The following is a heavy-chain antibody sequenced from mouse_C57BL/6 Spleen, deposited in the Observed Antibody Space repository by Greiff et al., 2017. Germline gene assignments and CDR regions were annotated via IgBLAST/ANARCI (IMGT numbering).Heavy chain of an antibody. CDR1: GSTFTDYE. Sequence: VQLQQSGAELVRPGASVTLSCKASGSTFTDYEMHWVKQTPVHGLEWIGAIDPETGGTAYNQKFKGKAILTADKSSSTAYMELRSLTSEDSAVYYCTGAMDYWGQGTSVTVAS. CDR2: IDPETGGT. CDR3: TGAMDY. V-gene: IGHV1-15*01. J-gene: IGHJ4*01.